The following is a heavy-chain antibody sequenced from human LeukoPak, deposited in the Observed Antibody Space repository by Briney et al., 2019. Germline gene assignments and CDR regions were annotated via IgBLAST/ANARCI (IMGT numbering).Heavy chain of an antibody. J-gene: IGHJ5*02. CDR1: GYTFTSYG. Sequence: ASVKVSCKASGYTFTSYGISWVRQAPGQGLEWMGWISAYNGNTNYAQKLQGRVTMTTDTSTSTAYMELRSLRSDDTAVYYCARAQDIVVVVAAMEDWFDPWGQGTLVTVSS. V-gene: IGHV1-18*01. CDR3: ARAQDIVVVVAAMEDWFDP. CDR2: ISAYNGNT. D-gene: IGHD2-15*01.